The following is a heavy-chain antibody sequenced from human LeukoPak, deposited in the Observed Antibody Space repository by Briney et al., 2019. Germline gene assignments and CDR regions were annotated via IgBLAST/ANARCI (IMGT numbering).Heavy chain of an antibody. J-gene: IGHJ4*02. CDR1: GFTFSSYS. CDR3: AREKRADGIAAAALFDY. Sequence: GGSLRLSCAASGFTFSSYSMNWVRQAPGKGLEWVSSISSSSSYIYYADSVKGRFTISRDNAKNSLYLQMNSLRAEDTAVYYCAREKRADGIAAAALFDYWGQGTLVTVSS. V-gene: IGHV3-21*01. D-gene: IGHD6-13*01. CDR2: ISSSSSYI.